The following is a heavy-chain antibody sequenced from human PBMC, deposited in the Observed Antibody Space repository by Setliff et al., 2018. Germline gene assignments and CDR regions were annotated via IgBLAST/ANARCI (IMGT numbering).Heavy chain of an antibody. CDR1: GFTFSDSA. J-gene: IGHJ6*03. CDR2: IRAKVSDYAT. D-gene: IGHD1-1*01. Sequence: GGSLRLSCAASGFTFSDSAVHWVRQASGKGLEWVGRIRAKVSDYATAYAASLKGRFTISRDDSKNTLYLQMNNLKTEDTATYYCTSAKLERRTGHHYYMDVWGKGTTVTV. CDR3: TSAKLERRTGHHYYMDV. V-gene: IGHV3-73*01.